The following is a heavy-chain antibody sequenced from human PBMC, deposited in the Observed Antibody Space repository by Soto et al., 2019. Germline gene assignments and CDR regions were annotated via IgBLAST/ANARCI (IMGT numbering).Heavy chain of an antibody. CDR3: AKDPXGYCSSTRCYTYHGLDV. Sequence: PGGSLRLSCAASGFTFSSYVMHWVRQAPGKGLEWVAVISYDGSYKYYADSVKGRFTISRDNSKHTLYLQMSSLRVEDTAVYYCAKDPXGYCSSTRCYTYHGLDVWGQGTTVTVSS. J-gene: IGHJ6*02. V-gene: IGHV3-30*18. D-gene: IGHD2-2*01. CDR1: GFTFSSYV. CDR2: ISYDGSYK.